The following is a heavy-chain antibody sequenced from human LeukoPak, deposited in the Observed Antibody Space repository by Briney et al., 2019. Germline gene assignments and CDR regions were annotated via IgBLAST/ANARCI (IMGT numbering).Heavy chain of an antibody. CDR3: ARHRYYYRSGSYYGAPYYMDV. J-gene: IGHJ6*03. Sequence: SETLSLTCTVSGGSITSSTYYWGWIRQPPGKGLEWIGSIYYSGSTYYNPSLKSRVTISVDTSKNQFSLKLSSVTAADTAVYYCARHRYYYRSGSYYGAPYYMDVWGKGTTVTISS. CDR2: IYYSGST. V-gene: IGHV4-39*01. CDR1: GGSITSSTYY. D-gene: IGHD3-10*01.